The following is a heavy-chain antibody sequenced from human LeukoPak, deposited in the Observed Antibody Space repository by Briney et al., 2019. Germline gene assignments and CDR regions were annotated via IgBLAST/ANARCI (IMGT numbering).Heavy chain of an antibody. J-gene: IGHJ4*02. CDR2: ISGSGGST. CDR3: AKGQHSNYYYFDY. CDR1: GFTFSSYA. V-gene: IGHV3-23*01. Sequence: GGSLRLSCAASGFTFSSYAMSWVRQAPGKGLEWVSAISGSGGSTYYADSVKSRFTISRDNSKNTLYLQMNSLRAEDTAVYYCAKGQHSNYYYFDYWGQGTLVTVSS. D-gene: IGHD4-11*01.